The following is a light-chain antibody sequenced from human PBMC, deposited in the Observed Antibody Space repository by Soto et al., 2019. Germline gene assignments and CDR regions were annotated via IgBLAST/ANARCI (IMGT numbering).Light chain of an antibody. CDR2: KAS. Sequence: DIQMTQSPSTLSASVGDRVTITCRASQSISNWLAWYQQKPGKAPKVLIYKASSLESGVPSRFSGSGSGTEFTLTISSLQPDDFATYYCQHRGAFGQGTKVEIK. V-gene: IGKV1-5*03. CDR1: QSISNW. J-gene: IGKJ1*01. CDR3: QHRGA.